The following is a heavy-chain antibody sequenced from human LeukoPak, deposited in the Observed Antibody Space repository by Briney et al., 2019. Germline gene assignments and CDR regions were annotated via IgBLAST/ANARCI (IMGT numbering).Heavy chain of an antibody. CDR1: GDSVSSNCAA. CDR2: AYYRSKWYN. CDR3: ARGGPSITMVRGVIGAFDI. Sequence: SQTLSLTCAISGDSVSSNCAAWNWIRQSPSRGLEWLGRAYYRSKWYNDYAVSVKSRITINPDTSKNQFSLQLNSVTPEDTAVYYCARGGPSITMVRGVIGAFDIWGQGTMVTVSS. J-gene: IGHJ3*02. V-gene: IGHV6-1*01. D-gene: IGHD3-10*01.